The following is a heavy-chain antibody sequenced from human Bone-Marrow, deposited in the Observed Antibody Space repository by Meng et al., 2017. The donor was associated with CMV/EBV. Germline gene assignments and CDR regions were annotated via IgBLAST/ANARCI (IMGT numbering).Heavy chain of an antibody. V-gene: IGHV4-39*07. Sequence: TCTVSGGSISSSSYYWGWIRQPPGKGLEWIGSIYYSGSTYYNPSLKSRVTISVDTSKNQFSLKLSSVTTADTAVYYCARSTSDWFDPWGQGTPGHRLL. J-gene: IGHJ5*02. CDR2: IYYSGST. CDR3: ARSTSDWFDP. CDR1: GGSISSSSYY. D-gene: IGHD3-10*01.